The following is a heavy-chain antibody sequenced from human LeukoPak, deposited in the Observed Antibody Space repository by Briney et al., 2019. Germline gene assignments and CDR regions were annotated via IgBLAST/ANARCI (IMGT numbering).Heavy chain of an antibody. CDR3: ARTNLYYDILTGYPRFDY. D-gene: IGHD3-9*01. V-gene: IGHV4-38-2*01. Sequence: PSETPSLTCSVSGYSISSGYFWGWTRQPPGKGLEWIGSVYHSGTTYYNPSLKSRVTISVDTSKNQFSLKLTSVTAADTAFYYCARTNLYYDILTGYPRFDYWGQGTLVTVSS. J-gene: IGHJ4*02. CDR1: GYSISSGYF. CDR2: VYHSGTT.